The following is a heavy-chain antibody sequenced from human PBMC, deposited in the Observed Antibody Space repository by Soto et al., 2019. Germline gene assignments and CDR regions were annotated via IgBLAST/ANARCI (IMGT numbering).Heavy chain of an antibody. CDR2: INHSGST. D-gene: IGHD3-3*01. V-gene: IGHV4-34*01. J-gene: IGHJ5*02. CDR1: GGSFSGYY. Sequence: SETLSLTCAVYGGSFSGYYWSCIRQPPWKGLEWIVEINHSGSTNYNPSLKSRVTISVDTSKNQFSLKLSSVTAADTALYYCARGSYYDFWSGYGVRFDSWGKGTRVTVSS. CDR3: ARGSYYDFWSGYGVRFDS.